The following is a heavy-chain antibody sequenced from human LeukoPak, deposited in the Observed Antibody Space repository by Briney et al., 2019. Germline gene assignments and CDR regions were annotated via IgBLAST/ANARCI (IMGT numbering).Heavy chain of an antibody. CDR3: ARDPGGGSPHSAFDI. D-gene: IGHD1-26*01. CDR2: IYYSGST. J-gene: IGHJ3*02. CDR1: GGSISSSSYY. Sequence: SETLSLTCTVSGGSISSSSYYWGWTRQPPGKGLEWIGSIYYSGSTYYNPSLKGRVTISVDTSKNQFSLKLSSVTAADTAVYYCARDPGGGSPHSAFDIWGQGTMVTVSS. V-gene: IGHV4-39*07.